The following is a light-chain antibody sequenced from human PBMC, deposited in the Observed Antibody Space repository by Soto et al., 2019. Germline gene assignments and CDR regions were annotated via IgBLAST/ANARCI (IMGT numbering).Light chain of an antibody. CDR3: ASWDDSRKGVV. CDR2: SND. V-gene: IGLV1-44*01. J-gene: IGLJ2*01. CDR1: SSNIGSNT. Sequence: QSVLTQPPSASGTPGQRVTISCSGSSSNIGSNTVTWYQHLPGTAPKLLIYSNDQRPSGVPDRFSGSKSGTSASLAMSGLQSEDEADYYCASWDDSRKGVVFGGGTKLTVL.